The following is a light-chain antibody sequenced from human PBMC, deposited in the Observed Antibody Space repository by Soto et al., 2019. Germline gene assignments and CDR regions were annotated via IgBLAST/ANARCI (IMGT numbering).Light chain of an antibody. CDR2: KAS. Sequence: DIQMTQSPSTLSASIGDSVTITCRASQSISTWLAWYQQKPGKAPKLLIYKASSLESGVPSRFSGSGSGTEFTLTISSLQPDDFATYYCQQYNSYLATFGQGTKLEIK. J-gene: IGKJ2*01. CDR1: QSISTW. CDR3: QQYNSYLAT. V-gene: IGKV1-5*03.